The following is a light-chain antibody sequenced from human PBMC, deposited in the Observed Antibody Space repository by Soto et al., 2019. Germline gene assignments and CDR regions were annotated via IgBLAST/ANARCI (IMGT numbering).Light chain of an antibody. V-gene: IGKV3-15*01. J-gene: IGKJ1*01. CDR1: QSVSTI. CDR2: GAS. Sequence: ELVMTQSPATLSLSPGQRASLSCRASQSVSTIVAWYHQKPGQAPRLLVYGASTRATGIPDRFSGSGAGTDFTLTITSLQSEDFGVYFCQQYKDWPTTFGQGTKVDIK. CDR3: QQYKDWPTT.